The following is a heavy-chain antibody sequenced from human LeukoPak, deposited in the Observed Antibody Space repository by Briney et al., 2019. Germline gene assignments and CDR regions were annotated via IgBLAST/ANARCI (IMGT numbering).Heavy chain of an antibody. J-gene: IGHJ4*02. Sequence: VASVKVSCKTSGYTFTDYDITWVRQAPGQGLEWMGRVSPYNGNTYYSQRFQDRVTITKDTSTGTAYMDLRNLRTDDTAMYYCARLSTIFGVVIYYFDYWGQGTLVTVSS. CDR1: GYTFTDYD. D-gene: IGHD3-3*01. V-gene: IGHV1-18*01. CDR3: ARLSTIFGVVIYYFDY. CDR2: VSPYNGNT.